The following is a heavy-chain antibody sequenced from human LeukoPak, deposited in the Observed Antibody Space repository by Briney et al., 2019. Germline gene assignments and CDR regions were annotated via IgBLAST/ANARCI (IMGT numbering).Heavy chain of an antibody. D-gene: IGHD3-3*01. CDR3: AREEAPDYDFWSGYY. CDR2: INPNSGGT. CDR1: GYTFTGYY. Sequence: ASVKVSCKASGYTFTGYYMHWVRQAPGQGLEWMGWINPNSGGTNYAQKFQGRVTMTRDTSISTAYMELSRLRSDDTAVYYCAREEAPDYDFWSGYYWGQGTLVTVSS. J-gene: IGHJ4*02. V-gene: IGHV1-2*02.